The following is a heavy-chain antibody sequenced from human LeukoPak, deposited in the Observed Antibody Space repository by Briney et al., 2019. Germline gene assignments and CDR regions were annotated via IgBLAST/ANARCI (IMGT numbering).Heavy chain of an antibody. D-gene: IGHD4-23*01. Sequence: SETLSLTCTVSGVSISSYYWSWIRQPPGKGLEWIGYIYYSGSTNYNPSLKSRVTISVDTSKNQFSLKLSSVTAADTAVYYCARAYYGGNSDYFDYWGQGTLVTVSS. CDR1: GVSISSYY. V-gene: IGHV4-59*08. CDR3: ARAYYGGNSDYFDY. J-gene: IGHJ4*02. CDR2: IYYSGST.